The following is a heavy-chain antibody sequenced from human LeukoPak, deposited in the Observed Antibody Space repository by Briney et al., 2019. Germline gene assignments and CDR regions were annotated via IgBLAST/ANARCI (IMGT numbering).Heavy chain of an antibody. CDR2: ISGSGGST. CDR3: ARSELGYNYYYMDV. CDR1: GFTFSNYG. D-gene: IGHD3-10*01. V-gene: IGHV3-23*01. Sequence: GGTLRLSCAASGFTFSNYGMSWVRQAPGKGLEWVSAISGSGGSTYYADSVKGRFTISRDNAKNSLYLQMNSLRAEDTAVYYCARSELGYNYYYMDVWGKGTTVTISS. J-gene: IGHJ6*03.